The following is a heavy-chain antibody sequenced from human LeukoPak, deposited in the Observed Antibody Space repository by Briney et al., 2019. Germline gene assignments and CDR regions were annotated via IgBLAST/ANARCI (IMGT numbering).Heavy chain of an antibody. Sequence: MASETLSLTCGVSGGSFSTYYWNWIRQPPGKGLEWIAYVYATGTTNYNPSLKTRATISIDTSKNQLSLTLTSLTATDTAVYYCARVGSGGAWFDFWGQGALVSISS. CDR2: VYATGTT. CDR3: ARVGSGGAWFDF. J-gene: IGHJ4*02. CDR1: GGSFSTYY. D-gene: IGHD6-19*01. V-gene: IGHV4-59*01.